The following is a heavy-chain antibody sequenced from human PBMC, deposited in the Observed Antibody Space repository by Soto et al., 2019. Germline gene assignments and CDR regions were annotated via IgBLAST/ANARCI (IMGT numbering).Heavy chain of an antibody. CDR3: ARDLSSCSSARCYSYYYGMDV. D-gene: IGHD2-2*01. Sequence: PGGSLRLSCAASGFTFSSDWMHWVRQAPGKGLVWVSHINSDGSRTTYADSVKGRFTISRDNAKNTLYLQMNSLRAEDTAVYYCARDLSSCSSARCYSYYYGMDVWGQGTTVTVSS. CDR1: GFTFSSDW. CDR2: INSDGSRT. V-gene: IGHV3-74*01. J-gene: IGHJ6*02.